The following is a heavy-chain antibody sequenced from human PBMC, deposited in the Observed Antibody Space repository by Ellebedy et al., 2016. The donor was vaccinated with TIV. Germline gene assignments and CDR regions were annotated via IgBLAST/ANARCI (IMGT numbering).Heavy chain of an antibody. CDR3: ASSFLGKNWFDP. CDR2: ISSSSSYI. CDR1: GFTFSSYS. Sequence: GESLKISCAASGFTFSSYSMNWVRQAPGKGLEWVSSISSSSSYIYYADSVKGRFTISRDNAKNSLYLQMNSLRAEDTAVYYCASSFLGKNWFDPWGQGTLVTVSS. V-gene: IGHV3-21*01. J-gene: IGHJ5*02.